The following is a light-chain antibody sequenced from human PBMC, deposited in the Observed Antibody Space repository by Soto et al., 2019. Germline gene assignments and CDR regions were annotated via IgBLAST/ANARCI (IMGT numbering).Light chain of an antibody. V-gene: IGLV1-40*01. CDR2: GNS. J-gene: IGLJ2*01. CDR3: QSYDGSLSGSV. CDR1: SSNIGAGYD. Sequence: QSVLTQPPSVSVAPGQRVTISCTGSSSNIGAGYDVHWYQQLPGTAPKVLIYGNSNRPSGVPDRFSGSKSGTSASLAITGLQAEDEADYYCQSYDGSLSGSVFGGGTKLTV.